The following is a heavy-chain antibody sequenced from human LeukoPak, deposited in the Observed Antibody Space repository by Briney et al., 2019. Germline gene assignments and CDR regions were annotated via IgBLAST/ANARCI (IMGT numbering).Heavy chain of an antibody. J-gene: IGHJ4*02. D-gene: IGHD5-12*01. Sequence: SETLSLTCTVSGGSIRSFSWSWIRQPPGKGLEWVGYIDYSGGTNYNPSLKSRVTISVDTSKNQFSLKLSSVTAADPAVYYCARAMRSGYDYWGQGTLVTVSS. CDR2: IDYSGGT. CDR1: GGSIRSFS. CDR3: ARAMRSGYDY. V-gene: IGHV4-59*08.